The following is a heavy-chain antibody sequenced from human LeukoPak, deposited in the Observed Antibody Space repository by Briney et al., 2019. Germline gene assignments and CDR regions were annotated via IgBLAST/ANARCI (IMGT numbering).Heavy chain of an antibody. D-gene: IGHD6-19*01. CDR2: INPNSGGT. Sequence: ASVKVSCKASGYTFTGYYVHWVRQAPGQGLEWMGRINPNSGGTNFAQKFQGRVTMTRDTSISTAYMELSSLKSDDTAVYYCARDRSAVAGTAAYWGQGTLDTVSS. CDR1: GYTFTGYY. CDR3: ARDRSAVAGTAAY. V-gene: IGHV1-2*06. J-gene: IGHJ4*02.